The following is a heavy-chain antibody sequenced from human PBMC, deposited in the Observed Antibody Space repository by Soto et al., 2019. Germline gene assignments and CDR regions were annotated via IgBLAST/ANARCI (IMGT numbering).Heavy chain of an antibody. J-gene: IGHJ4*02. CDR3: AREGIAAALDY. D-gene: IGHD6-13*01. CDR1: GFTFSSYS. CDR2: ISSSSSYI. Sequence: EVQLVESGGGLVKPGGSLRLSCAASGFTFSSYSMNWVRQAPGNGLEWVSSISSSSSYIYYADSVKGRFTISRDNAKNSLYLQVNSLRAEDTAVYYCAREGIAAALDYWGQGTLVTVSS. V-gene: IGHV3-21*01.